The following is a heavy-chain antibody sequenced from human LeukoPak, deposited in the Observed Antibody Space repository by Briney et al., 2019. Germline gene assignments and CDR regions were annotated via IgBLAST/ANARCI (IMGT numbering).Heavy chain of an antibody. Sequence: SETLSLTCTVSGGSISSGGYYWSWIRQHPGKGLEWIGYIYYSGSTYYNPSLKSRVTISVDTSKNQFSLKLSSVTAADTAVYYCARDKSGRADNWFDPWGQGTLVTVSS. CDR1: GGSISSGGYY. V-gene: IGHV4-31*03. D-gene: IGHD1-1*01. CDR3: ARDKSGRADNWFDP. CDR2: IYYSGST. J-gene: IGHJ5*02.